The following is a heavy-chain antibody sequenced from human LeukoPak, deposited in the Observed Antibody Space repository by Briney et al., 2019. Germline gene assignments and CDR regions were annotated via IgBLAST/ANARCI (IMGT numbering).Heavy chain of an antibody. CDR3: ARGFYRAPFDP. CDR2: IYYSGST. D-gene: IGHD3-3*01. J-gene: IGHJ5*02. Sequence: PSETLSLTCTVSGGSISSSSYYWGWIRQPPGKGLEWIGSIYYSGSTYYNPSLKSRVTISVDTSKNQFSLKLSSVTAADTAVYYCARGFYRAPFDPWGQGTLVTVSS. CDR1: GGSISSSSYY. V-gene: IGHV4-39*07.